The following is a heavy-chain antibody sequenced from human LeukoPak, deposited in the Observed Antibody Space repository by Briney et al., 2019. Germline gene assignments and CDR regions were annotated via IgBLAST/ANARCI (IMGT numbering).Heavy chain of an antibody. V-gene: IGHV3-30*18. CDR1: GFTFSSYG. D-gene: IGHD3-22*01. CDR2: ISYDRSNK. CDR3: AKAREYYYDSSGYYSLGY. Sequence: PGGSLRLSCAASGFTFSSYGMHWVRQAPGKGLEWVAVISYDRSNKYYADSVKGRFTISRDNSKNTLYLQMNSLRAEDTAVYYCAKAREYYYDSSGYYSLGYWGQGTLVTVSS. J-gene: IGHJ4*02.